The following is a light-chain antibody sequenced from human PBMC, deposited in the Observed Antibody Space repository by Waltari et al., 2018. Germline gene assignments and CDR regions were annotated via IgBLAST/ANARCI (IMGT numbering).Light chain of an antibody. CDR1: QGIRSW. CDR2: AAS. V-gene: IGKV1-12*01. Sequence: DIQMTQSPSSVSASVGDRVTITCRASQGIRSWLAWYQQRPGKAPKLLIYAASSLQNGGPSRFSGSGYGTDDTVTISSLQPEDFATYYCQQAHTFPPTFGPGTKVHIQ. CDR3: QQAHTFPPT. J-gene: IGKJ3*01.